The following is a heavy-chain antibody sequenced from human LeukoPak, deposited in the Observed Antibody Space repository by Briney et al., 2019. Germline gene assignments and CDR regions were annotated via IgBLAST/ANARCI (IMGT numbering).Heavy chain of an antibody. Sequence: ASVKVSCKASGYTFTGYYMHWVRQAPGQGLEWMGIINPSGGSTSYAQKFQGRVTMTRDMSTSTVYMELSSLRSEDTAVYYCAREQQLASSRPTLYYYYMDVWGKGTTVTVSS. D-gene: IGHD6-13*01. CDR2: INPSGGST. J-gene: IGHJ6*03. CDR3: AREQQLASSRPTLYYYYMDV. V-gene: IGHV1-46*01. CDR1: GYTFTGYY.